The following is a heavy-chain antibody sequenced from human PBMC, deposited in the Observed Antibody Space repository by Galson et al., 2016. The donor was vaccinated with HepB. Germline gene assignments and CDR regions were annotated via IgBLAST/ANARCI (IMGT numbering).Heavy chain of an antibody. CDR3: EHGVGALDP. CDR2: IYWDDDK. V-gene: IGHV2-5*02. J-gene: IGHJ5*02. Sequence: PALVQPTQTLTLTCTFSGFSLSPSGGGVGWIRPTPGKALEGLALIYWDDDKRYSPSLKSRLTITKDTSKNQVVLTMTNMDPVDTATYYCEHGVGALDPWGQGTLVTVSS. D-gene: IGHD1-26*01. CDR1: GFSLSPSGGG.